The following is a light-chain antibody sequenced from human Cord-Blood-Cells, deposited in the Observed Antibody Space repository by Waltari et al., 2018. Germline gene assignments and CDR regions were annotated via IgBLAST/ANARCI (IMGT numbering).Light chain of an antibody. CDR1: PSVSSY. Sequence: EIVLTQSPATLSLSPGDRATLSCRASPSVSSYLAWYQQKPGQAPRLLIYDASNRATGIPARFSGSGSGTDFTLTISSLEPEDFAVYYCQQRSNWPLFGGGTKVEIK. CDR3: QQRSNWPL. CDR2: DAS. J-gene: IGKJ4*01. V-gene: IGKV3-11*01.